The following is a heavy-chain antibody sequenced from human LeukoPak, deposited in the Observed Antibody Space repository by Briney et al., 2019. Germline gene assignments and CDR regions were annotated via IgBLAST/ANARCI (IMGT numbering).Heavy chain of an antibody. V-gene: IGHV6-1*01. Sequence: SRTLSLTCAISGDSVSSNSAAWHWIRQSPSRDLQWLGRTYYRSKWYNDYAVSVKGRITINPDTSKNQFSLQLNSVTPEDTAVYYCARDITGGFLFDYWGQGTLVTVSS. CDR3: ARDITGGFLFDY. D-gene: IGHD1-14*01. CDR2: TYYRSKWYN. J-gene: IGHJ4*02. CDR1: GDSVSSNSAA.